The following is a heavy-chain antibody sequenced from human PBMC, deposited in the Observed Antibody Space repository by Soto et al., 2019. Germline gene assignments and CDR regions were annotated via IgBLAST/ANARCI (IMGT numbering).Heavy chain of an antibody. J-gene: IGHJ5*02. V-gene: IGHV3-23*01. CDR1: GFTFSSYA. CDR3: AKDSAYYYGSGSFDP. CDR2: ISGSGGST. D-gene: IGHD3-10*01. Sequence: GGSLRLSCAASGFTFSSYAMSWVRQAPGKGLEWVSAISGSGGSTYYADSVKGRFTISRDNSKNTLYLQMNSLRAEDTAVYYCAKDSAYYYGSGSFDPWGQGTLVTVSS.